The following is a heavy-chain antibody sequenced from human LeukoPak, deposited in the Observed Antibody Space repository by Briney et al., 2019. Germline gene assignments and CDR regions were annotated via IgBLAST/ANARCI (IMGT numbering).Heavy chain of an antibody. V-gene: IGHV1-69*13. J-gene: IGHJ4*02. CDR1: GGTFSSYT. CDR2: IIPIFGTA. D-gene: IGHD3-22*01. Sequence: VASVKVSCKASGGTFSSYTIRWVRQAPGQGLEWMGGIIPIFGTANYAQKFQGRVTITADESTSTAYMELSSLRSEDTAVYYCARVEGDYYDSSGYYFDYWGQGTLVTVSS. CDR3: ARVEGDYYDSSGYYFDY.